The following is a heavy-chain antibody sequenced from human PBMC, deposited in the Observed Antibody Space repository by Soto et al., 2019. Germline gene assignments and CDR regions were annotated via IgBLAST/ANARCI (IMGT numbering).Heavy chain of an antibody. CDR1: GFIFGAYG. CDR3: ARDNVGTCCFGMDV. D-gene: IGHD2-15*01. J-gene: IGHJ6*02. Sequence: QVQLVESGGGVVQPGESLRLSCAASGFIFGAYGMHWVRQAPGKGLEWVAVIWYDESNPYYADSVKGRVTISRDNSKNTLYVQMNSLTAADTGVYYCARDNVGTCCFGMDVWGQGTTVTVSS. V-gene: IGHV3-33*01. CDR2: IWYDESNP.